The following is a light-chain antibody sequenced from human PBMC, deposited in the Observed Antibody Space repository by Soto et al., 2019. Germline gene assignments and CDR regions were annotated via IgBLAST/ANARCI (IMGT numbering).Light chain of an antibody. Sequence: EIVMTQSPATLSVSPGERATLSCRASQSVTIYFAWYQQKPGQPPRLLIYGASTRANGIPARFSGSGSGTEFTLTISSLQSEDFAVYYCQQYNSWPPYTFGQGTKLEI. CDR3: QQYNSWPPYT. J-gene: IGKJ2*01. CDR1: QSVTIY. V-gene: IGKV3-15*01. CDR2: GAS.